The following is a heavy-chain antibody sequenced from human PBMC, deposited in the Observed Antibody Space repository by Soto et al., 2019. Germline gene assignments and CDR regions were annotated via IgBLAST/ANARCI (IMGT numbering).Heavy chain of an antibody. Sequence: EVQLVESGGGLVKPGGSLRLSCAASGFTFSTYSMNWVRQAPGKGLEWVSSISSSNSYIYYGDSLKGRFTISRDNAKNSLYLQMNSLRAEDTAVYYCARAQGSGYPGDGAFDIWGQGTMVTVSS. CDR1: GFTFSTYS. J-gene: IGHJ3*02. D-gene: IGHD5-12*01. V-gene: IGHV3-21*01. CDR2: ISSSNSYI. CDR3: ARAQGSGYPGDGAFDI.